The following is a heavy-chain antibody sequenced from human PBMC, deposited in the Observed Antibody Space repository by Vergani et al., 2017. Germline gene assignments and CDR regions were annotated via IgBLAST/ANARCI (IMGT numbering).Heavy chain of an antibody. Sequence: EVQLVESGGGLVQPGGSLRLSCAASGFTFSSYEMNWVRQAPGTGLEWVSYISSSGSTIYYADSVKGRFTISRDNAKNSLYLQLNRLRAEDTAVYYCAREQTRYCSSSSCYRRSYMDYWGQGTLVTVSS. CDR3: AREQTRYCSSSSCYRRSYMDY. CDR1: GFTFSSYE. CDR2: ISSSGSTI. V-gene: IGHV3-48*03. J-gene: IGHJ4*02. D-gene: IGHD2-2*02.